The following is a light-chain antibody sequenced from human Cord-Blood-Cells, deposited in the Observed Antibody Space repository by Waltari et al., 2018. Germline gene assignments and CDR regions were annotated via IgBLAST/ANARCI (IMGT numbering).Light chain of an antibody. J-gene: IGLJ2*01. CDR1: SSDVGSYHL. CDR3: CSYAGSSTVVV. CDR2: EGS. Sequence: QSALTQPASVSGSPGQSITISCTGTSSDVGSYHLVSWYQQHPGKAPKLMIYEGSQRASRVSKRFAGSKSGNTASLTISGLQAEDEADYYCCSYAGSSTVVVFGGGTTLTVL. V-gene: IGLV2-23*03.